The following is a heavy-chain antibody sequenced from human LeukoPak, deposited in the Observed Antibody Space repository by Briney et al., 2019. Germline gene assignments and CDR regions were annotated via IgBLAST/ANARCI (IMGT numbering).Heavy chain of an antibody. Sequence: SETLSLTCAVYGGSFSGYYWSWIRQPPGKGLEWIGEINHSGSTNYNPSLKSRVTISVDTSKNQFSLKLSSVTAADTAVYYCARAGGITYLPFDPWGQGTLVTVSS. CDR3: ARAGGITYLPFDP. CDR2: INHSGST. CDR1: GGSFSGYY. D-gene: IGHD3-10*01. J-gene: IGHJ5*02. V-gene: IGHV4-34*01.